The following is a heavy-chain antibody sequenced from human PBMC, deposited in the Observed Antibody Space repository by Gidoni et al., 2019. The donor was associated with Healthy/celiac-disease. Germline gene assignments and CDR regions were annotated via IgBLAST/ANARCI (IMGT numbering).Heavy chain of an antibody. CDR1: GFTFSSYG. CDR3: AKNLGVVPAAILYYYYYGMDV. Sequence: QVQLVESGGGVVQPGRSLRLSCAASGFTFSSYGMHWVRQAPGKGLEWVAVISYDGSNKYYADSVKGRFTISRDNSKNTLYLQMNSLRAEDTAVYYCAKNLGVVPAAILYYYYYGMDVWGKGTTVTVS. V-gene: IGHV3-30*18. J-gene: IGHJ6*04. CDR2: ISYDGSNK. D-gene: IGHD2-2*02.